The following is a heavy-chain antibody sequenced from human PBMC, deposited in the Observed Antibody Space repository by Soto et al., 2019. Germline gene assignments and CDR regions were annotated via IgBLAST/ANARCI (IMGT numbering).Heavy chain of an antibody. J-gene: IGHJ5*02. D-gene: IGHD6-13*01. CDR1: GFTFSNAW. CDR2: IKSKTDGGTT. Sequence: GGSLRLSCAASGFTFSNAWMSWVRQAPGKGLEWVGRIKSKTDGGTTDYAAPVKGRFTISRDDSKNTLYLQMNSLKTEDTAVYYCTTRPEYNSTTFRFDPWGQGTLVTVSS. V-gene: IGHV3-15*01. CDR3: TTRPEYNSTTFRFDP.